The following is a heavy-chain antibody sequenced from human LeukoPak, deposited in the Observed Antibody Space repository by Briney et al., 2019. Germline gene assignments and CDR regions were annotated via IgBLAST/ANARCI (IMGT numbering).Heavy chain of an antibody. CDR2: IFYSGST. J-gene: IGHJ2*01. Sequence: SETLSLTCTVSGDSITSYYWSWIRQPPGKGLEWIGYIFYSGSTNYNPSLKSRVTISLDTSKSQFSLKLSSVTAADTAVYYCARSRGQYWYFDLWGRGTLVTVSS. V-gene: IGHV4-59*08. D-gene: IGHD2-15*01. CDR1: GDSITSYY. CDR3: ARSRGQYWYFDL.